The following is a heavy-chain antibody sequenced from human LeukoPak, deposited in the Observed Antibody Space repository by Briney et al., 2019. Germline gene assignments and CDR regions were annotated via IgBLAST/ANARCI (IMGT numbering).Heavy chain of an antibody. V-gene: IGHV3-53*01. Sequence: GSLRLSCSASGFTLSSNYMSWVRPAPGKGLEWVSVIYSGGSTYYADSVKGRFTISRDNSKNTLYLQMNSLRAEDTAVYYCARVVVAALDYWGQGTLVTVSS. J-gene: IGHJ4*02. D-gene: IGHD2-15*01. CDR3: ARVVVAALDY. CDR2: IYSGGST. CDR1: GFTLSSNY.